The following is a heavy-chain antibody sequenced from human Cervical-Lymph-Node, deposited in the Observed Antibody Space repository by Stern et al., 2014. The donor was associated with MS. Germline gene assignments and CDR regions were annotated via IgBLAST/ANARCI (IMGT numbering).Heavy chain of an antibody. CDR2: INPSVSSI. Sequence: MQLVESGGDLVKPGGSLRLSCSASGFAFSDHFMNWIRQTPGKGLEWLAFINPSVSSIFYADSVKGRFIISRDNAKNSLYLQMNSLRVEDTGVYYCASGAGAHSWGQGTLVIVSS. J-gene: IGHJ4*02. D-gene: IGHD1-26*01. CDR3: ASGAGAHS. V-gene: IGHV3-11*01. CDR1: GFAFSDHF.